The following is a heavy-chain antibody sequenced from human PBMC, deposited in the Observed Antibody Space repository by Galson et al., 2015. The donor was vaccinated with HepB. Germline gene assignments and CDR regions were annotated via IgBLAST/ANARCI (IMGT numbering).Heavy chain of an antibody. Sequence: SVKVSCKASGYTFTSYAMHWVRQAAGQRLEWMGWTNAVNGNTKYSQRFQGRVTITRDTTASTAYMELSSLRSEDTAVYYCARDGAVAGTSPDFDYWGQGTLVTVSS. CDR1: GYTFTSYA. V-gene: IGHV1-3*01. CDR2: TNAVNGNT. J-gene: IGHJ4*02. CDR3: ARDGAVAGTSPDFDY. D-gene: IGHD6-19*01.